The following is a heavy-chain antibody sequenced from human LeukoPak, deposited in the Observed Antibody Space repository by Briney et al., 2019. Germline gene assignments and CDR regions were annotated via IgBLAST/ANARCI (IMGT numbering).Heavy chain of an antibody. D-gene: IGHD4-11*01. CDR2: ISWNSGSI. CDR3: AKDFGPTHTDYHDAFDI. CDR1: GFTFDDYA. J-gene: IGHJ3*02. Sequence: GGSLRLSCAASGFTFDDYAMHWVRQAPGKGLEWVSGISWNSGSIGYADSVKGRFTISRDNAKNSLYLQMNSLRAEDMALYYCAKDFGPTHTDYHDAFDIWGQGTMVTVSS. V-gene: IGHV3-9*03.